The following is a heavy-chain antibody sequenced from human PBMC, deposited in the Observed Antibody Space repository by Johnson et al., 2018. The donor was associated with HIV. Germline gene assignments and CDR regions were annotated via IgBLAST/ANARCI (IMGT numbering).Heavy chain of an antibody. V-gene: IGHV3-13*01. CDR3: ARGGPGYDYDSLQQPFEI. D-gene: IGHD3-22*01. CDR2: VGIAGDT. J-gene: IGHJ3*02. CDR1: GFTVSSNY. Sequence: VQLVESGGGLIQPGGSLRLSCAASGFTVSSNYMSWVRQAPGKGLEWVSAVGIAGDTYYPGSVKGRFIISRDNARNSFYLQMNSLRAGDTAVYFCARGGPGYDYDSLQQPFEIWGQGTMVTVSS.